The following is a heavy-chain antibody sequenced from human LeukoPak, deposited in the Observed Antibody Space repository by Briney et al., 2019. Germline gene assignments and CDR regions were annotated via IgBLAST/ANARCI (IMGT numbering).Heavy chain of an antibody. CDR2: ISAYNGNT. D-gene: IGHD5-12*01. Sequence: GSVKVSCKASGYTFTSYGISWVQQAPGQGLEWMGWISAYNGNTNYAQKLQGRVTMTADTSTSTAYMELRSLRSDDTAVYYCARGGDDSGYDRYWFDPWGQGTLVTVSS. CDR3: ARGGDDSGYDRYWFDP. V-gene: IGHV1-18*01. J-gene: IGHJ5*02. CDR1: GYTFTSYG.